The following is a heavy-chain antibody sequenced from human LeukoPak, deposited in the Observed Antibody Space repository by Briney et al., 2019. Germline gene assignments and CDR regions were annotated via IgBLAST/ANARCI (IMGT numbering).Heavy chain of an antibody. J-gene: IGHJ3*02. Sequence: PSETLSLTCTVSSDSMSSSYWSWTRHPPGKGLEWVAYIHYTGSPNYNPSLKSRVTMSVDTSKNHLSLKLSSVTAADTAVYYCATGTNGAFDIWGQGTMVTVSS. CDR3: ATGTNGAFDI. D-gene: IGHD1/OR15-1a*01. CDR2: IHYTGSP. V-gene: IGHV4-59*01. CDR1: SDSMSSSY.